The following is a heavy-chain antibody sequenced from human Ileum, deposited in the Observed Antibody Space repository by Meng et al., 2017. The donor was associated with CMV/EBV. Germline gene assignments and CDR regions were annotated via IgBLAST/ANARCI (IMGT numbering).Heavy chain of an antibody. CDR3: ARAGGCTSTTCSVYYFDN. CDR1: NSAA. CDR2: TYYRSKWYS. J-gene: IGHJ4*02. Sequence: NSAAWNWIRQSPSRGLEWLGRTYYRSKWYSDYAVSVKSRITINLDTSKNHFSLQMNSVTPEDTAVYYCARAGGCTSTTCSVYYFDNWGQGTLVTVSS. D-gene: IGHD2/OR15-2a*01. V-gene: IGHV6-1*01.